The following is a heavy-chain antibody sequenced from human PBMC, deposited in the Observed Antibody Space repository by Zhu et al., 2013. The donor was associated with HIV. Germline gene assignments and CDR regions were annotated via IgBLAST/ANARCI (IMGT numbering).Heavy chain of an antibody. CDR1: GYTLTELS. J-gene: IGHJ4*02. V-gene: IGHV1-24*01. Sequence: QVQLVQSGAEIKKPGASVKVSCRVSGYTLTELSIHWVRQAPGKGLEWMGGFVPEDDYPNYPQKFQGRVTMTEDISTDTAYMELSGLRSEDTAVYYCARDEDASVISGNYAGYWGQGTLVTVSS. CDR3: ARDEDASVISGNYAGY. D-gene: IGHD1-26*01. CDR2: FVPEDDYP.